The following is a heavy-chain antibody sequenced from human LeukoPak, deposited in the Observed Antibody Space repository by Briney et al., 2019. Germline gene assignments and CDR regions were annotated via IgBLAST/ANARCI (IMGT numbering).Heavy chain of an antibody. J-gene: IGHJ6*02. D-gene: IGHD3-10*01. Sequence: GGSLRLSCAASGFTFSTYALSWVRQAPGKGLEWVSLISGSGYQTDYADSVKGRFTISRDNSKNTLYLQMNSLRAEDTAVYYCAKEPGVRVYYYGMDVWGQGTTVTVSS. V-gene: IGHV3-23*01. CDR2: ISGSGYQT. CDR3: AKEPGVRVYYYGMDV. CDR1: GFTFSTYA.